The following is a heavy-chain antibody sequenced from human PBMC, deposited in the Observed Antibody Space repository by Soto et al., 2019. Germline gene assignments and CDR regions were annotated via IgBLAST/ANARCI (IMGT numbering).Heavy chain of an antibody. CDR3: GSVFEY. Sequence: ASVKVSCKASGGTFSTSSFVWVRQGPGQGLEWMGGIIPIFTRTNFAQKFQGRVTFSADESTRTTYMELRSLTSEDSAVYYCGSVFEYWGHGTLVTVSS. J-gene: IGHJ4*01. V-gene: IGHV1-69*13. CDR2: IIPIFTRT. CDR1: GGTFSTSS.